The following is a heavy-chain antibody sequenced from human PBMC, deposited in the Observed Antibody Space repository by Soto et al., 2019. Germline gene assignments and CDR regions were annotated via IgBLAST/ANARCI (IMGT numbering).Heavy chain of an antibody. D-gene: IGHD3-3*01. CDR2: IIVGSGNT. J-gene: IGHJ6*03. CDR1: GYTFTSYG. CDR3: AALNYDCWSSTNERNMDV. V-gene: IGHV1-58*02. Sequence: GASVKVSCKASGYTFTSYGISWVRQAPGQRLEWIGWIIVGSGNTNYAQKFQERVTITRDMSTSTAYMELSSLRSEDTAVYYCAALNYDCWSSTNERNMDVWGKGTTVTVSS.